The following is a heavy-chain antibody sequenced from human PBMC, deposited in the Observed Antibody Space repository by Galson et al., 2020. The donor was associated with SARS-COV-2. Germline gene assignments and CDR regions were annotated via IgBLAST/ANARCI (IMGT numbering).Heavy chain of an antibody. Sequence: ASVKVSCKASGYTFTSYYMHWVRQAPGQGLEWMGIINPSGGSTSYAQKFQGRVTMTRDTSTSTVYMELSSLRSEDTAVYYCARDTFLVPATGAFDYWGQGTLVTVSS. V-gene: IGHV1-46*01. CDR2: INPSGGST. D-gene: IGHD2-2*01. J-gene: IGHJ4*02. CDR3: ARDTFLVPATGAFDY. CDR1: GYTFTSYY.